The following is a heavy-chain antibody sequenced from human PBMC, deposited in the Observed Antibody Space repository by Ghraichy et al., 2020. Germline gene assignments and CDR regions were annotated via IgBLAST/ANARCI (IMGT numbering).Heavy chain of an antibody. CDR3: ARLQGVSDCSSTSCYYELGGVHGMDV. CDR1: GGSISSGGYS. CDR2: IYHSGST. V-gene: IGHV4-30-2*01. Sequence: SETLSLTCAVSGGSISSGGYSWSWIRQPPGKGLEWIGYIYHSGSTYYNPSLKSRVTISVDRSKNQFSLKLSSVTAADTAVYYCARLQGVSDCSSTSCYYELGGVHGMDVWGQGTTVTVSS. D-gene: IGHD2-2*01. J-gene: IGHJ6*02.